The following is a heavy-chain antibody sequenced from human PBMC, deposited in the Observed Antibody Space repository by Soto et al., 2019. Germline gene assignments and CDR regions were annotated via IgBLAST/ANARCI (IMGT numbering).Heavy chain of an antibody. CDR2: IHYSGST. CDR1: GGSVSSGSYY. J-gene: IGHJ6*02. CDR3: ARTYYDFWYGMDV. Sequence: SQTLSLTCTVSGGSVSSGSYYWSWIRQPPGKGLEWIGYIHYSGSTNYNPSLKSRVTISVDTSKNQFSLKLSSVTAADTAVYYCARTYYDFWYGMDVWGQGTTVTVSS. V-gene: IGHV4-61*01. D-gene: IGHD3-3*01.